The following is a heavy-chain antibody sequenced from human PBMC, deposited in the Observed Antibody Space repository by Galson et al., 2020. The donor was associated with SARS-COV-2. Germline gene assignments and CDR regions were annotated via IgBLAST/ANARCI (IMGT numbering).Heavy chain of an antibody. CDR1: GDSDSSNSAA. CDR3: AGRVAGAGSLHI. Sequence: SQTLSLTYAISGDSDSSNSAAWNWIRQTPSRGLEWLGTTYYRSQWSTDYAVSVKSRITINPDTSKNQFSLQLNSVTPEDTAIYYCAGRVAGAGSLHIWGQGTMVIVSS. V-gene: IGHV6-1*01. CDR2: TYYRSQWST. J-gene: IGHJ3*02. D-gene: IGHD2-15*01.